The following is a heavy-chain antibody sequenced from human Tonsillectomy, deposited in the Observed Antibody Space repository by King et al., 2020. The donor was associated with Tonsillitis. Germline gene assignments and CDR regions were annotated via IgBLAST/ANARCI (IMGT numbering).Heavy chain of an antibody. Sequence: DVQLVESGGGLVQPGRSLRLSCAASGFTFDDNAMHWVRQAPGKGLEWVSSISWNSNSIAYADSVKGRFTISRDNAKKSLYLQMNSLRAEDTALYHCAKDQYYESSGRLFSYGMDVWGQGTTVIVSS. CDR3: AKDQYYESSGRLFSYGMDV. V-gene: IGHV3-9*01. J-gene: IGHJ6*02. CDR2: ISWNSNSI. CDR1: GFTFDDNA. D-gene: IGHD3-16*01.